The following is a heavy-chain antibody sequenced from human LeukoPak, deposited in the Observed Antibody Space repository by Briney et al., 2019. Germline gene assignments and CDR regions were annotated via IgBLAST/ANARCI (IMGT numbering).Heavy chain of an antibody. CDR1: GFTFSSYA. CDR2: ISGSGGST. V-gene: IGHV3-23*01. CDR3: AKARYAILSPKCYFDY. J-gene: IGHJ4*02. D-gene: IGHD3-3*01. Sequence: PGGSLRLSCAASGFTFSSYAMSWVRQAPGKGLEWVSAISGSGGSTYYADSVKGRFTISRDNSKNTLYLQMNSLRAEDTAVYYCAKARYAILSPKCYFDYWGQGTLVTVSS.